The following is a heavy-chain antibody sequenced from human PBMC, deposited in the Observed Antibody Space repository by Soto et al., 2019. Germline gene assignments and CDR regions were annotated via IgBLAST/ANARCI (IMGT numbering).Heavy chain of an antibody. Sequence: ASVKVSCKASGYTFTSYAMHWVRQAPGQRLEWMGWINAGNGNTKYSQKFQGRVTITRDTSASTAYMELSSLRSEDTAVYYCARDATYYVMLTGYYYWGKGTLVTVSS. CDR1: GYTFTSYA. V-gene: IGHV1-3*01. CDR2: INAGNGNT. J-gene: IGHJ4*02. CDR3: ARDATYYVMLTGYYY. D-gene: IGHD3-9*01.